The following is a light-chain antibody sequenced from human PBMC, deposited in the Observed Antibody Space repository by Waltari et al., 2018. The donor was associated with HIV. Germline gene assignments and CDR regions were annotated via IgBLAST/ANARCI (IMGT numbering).Light chain of an antibody. J-gene: IGKJ3*01. Sequence: EIVLTQSPATLSLSPGERATLSCRASQSVSSYLAWYQQTPGQAPRLLIYDASNRATGIPARFSGSGSVTDFTLTISSLEPEDFAVYYCQQRSNWPPFTFGPGTKVDIK. CDR3: QQRSNWPPFT. CDR2: DAS. V-gene: IGKV3-11*01. CDR1: QSVSSY.